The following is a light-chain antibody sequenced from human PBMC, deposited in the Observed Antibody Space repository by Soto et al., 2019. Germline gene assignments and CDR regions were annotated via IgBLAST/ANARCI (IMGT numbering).Light chain of an antibody. V-gene: IGKV3-15*01. J-gene: IGKJ4*02. CDR1: QSLATN. CDR2: GTS. Sequence: IVMTQSPATLSMSPGEIATLSCRASQSLATNMALYQQKPGQAPRLLIYGTSIRGTGVPARFTGSGSGTEFDLTINSFQSEDFAGYYCYQYNSVHRTCGRGTGV. CDR3: YQYNSVHRT.